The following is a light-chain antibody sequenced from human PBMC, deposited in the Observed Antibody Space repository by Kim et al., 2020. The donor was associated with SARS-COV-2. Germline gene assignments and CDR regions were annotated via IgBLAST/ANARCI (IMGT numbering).Light chain of an antibody. V-gene: IGKV3-11*01. CDR3: QQRLNWPLT. CDR1: QSVRSH. Sequence: LSAGERAARSCRASQSVRSHLAWYQQKPGQAPRLLIYGTSDRATGTPARFSGSGSETDYTLIISSLEPEDFAVYYCQQRLNWPLTFGGGTKVDIK. J-gene: IGKJ4*01. CDR2: GTS.